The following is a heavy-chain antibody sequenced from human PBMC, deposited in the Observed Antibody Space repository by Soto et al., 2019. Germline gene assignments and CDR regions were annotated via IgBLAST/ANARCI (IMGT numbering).Heavy chain of an antibody. CDR2: IIPIFGTA. V-gene: IGHV1-69*05. CDR1: GGTFSSYA. J-gene: IGHJ4*02. CDR3: ARDGGYSGYDYGTFDY. Sequence: SVKVSCKASGGTFSSYAISWVRQAPGQGLEWMGGIIPIFGTANDAQKFQGRVTITRDTSTSTAYMELSSLRSEDTAVYYCARDGGYSGYDYGTFDYWGQGTLVTVSS. D-gene: IGHD5-12*01.